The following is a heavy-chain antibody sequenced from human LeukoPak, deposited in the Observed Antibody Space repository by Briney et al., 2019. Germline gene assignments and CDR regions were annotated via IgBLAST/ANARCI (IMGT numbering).Heavy chain of an antibody. J-gene: IGHJ4*02. CDR3: ARQLYSGSYYSPD. V-gene: IGHV4-39*01. D-gene: IGHD1-26*01. CDR2: IYYSGST. CDR1: GGSISSSSYY. Sequence: SETLSLTCTVSGGSISSSSYYWGWIRQPPGKGLEWIGSIYYSGSTYYNPSLRSRITISVDTSKNQFSLKLSSVTAADTAVYYCARQLYSGSYYSPDWGQGTLVTVSS.